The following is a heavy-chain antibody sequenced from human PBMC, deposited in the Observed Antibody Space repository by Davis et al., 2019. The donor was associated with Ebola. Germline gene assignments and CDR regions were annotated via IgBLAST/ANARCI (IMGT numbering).Heavy chain of an antibody. CDR1: GFTFSHYG. Sequence: GGSLRLSCAASGFTFSHYGMHWVRQAPGKGLEWVAVISYDGSNKYYADSVKGRFTISRDNSKNTLYLQMNSLRAEDTAVYYCAKGRNRDYWGQGTLVTVSS. J-gene: IGHJ4*02. CDR2: ISYDGSNK. CDR3: AKGRNRDY. D-gene: IGHD1-14*01. V-gene: IGHV3-30*18.